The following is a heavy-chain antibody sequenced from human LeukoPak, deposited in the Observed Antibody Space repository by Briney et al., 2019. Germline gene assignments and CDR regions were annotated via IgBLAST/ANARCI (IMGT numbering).Heavy chain of an antibody. CDR1: GGSISSYY. CDR3: ARLAVSGHEYFQH. CDR2: IYYTGGT. V-gene: IGHV4-59*08. Sequence: SETLSLTCTVSGGSISSYYWSWIRQPPGKGLEWIGYIYYTGGTTYNPSLKSRVTISVDTTRTQFSLKLSSVTAADTAVYYCARLAVSGHEYFQHWGQGTLVTVSS. D-gene: IGHD7-27*01. J-gene: IGHJ1*01.